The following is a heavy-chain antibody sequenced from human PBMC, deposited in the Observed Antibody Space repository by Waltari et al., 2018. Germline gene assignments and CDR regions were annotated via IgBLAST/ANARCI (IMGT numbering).Heavy chain of an antibody. CDR3: ARTLASRQLWDH. CDR2: MKSDGSNT. D-gene: IGHD3-10*01. CDR1: GFTFSRYY. J-gene: IGHJ4*02. V-gene: IGHV3-74*01. Sequence: EVQLVESGGGLVQPGGSLRLSCAASGFTFSRYYMHWVRQAPGKGLVWVARMKSDGSNTTYADSVKGRFTSSSDNAKNTVYLQMNSLRVEDTAVYYCARTLASRQLWDHWGQGTLVSVSS.